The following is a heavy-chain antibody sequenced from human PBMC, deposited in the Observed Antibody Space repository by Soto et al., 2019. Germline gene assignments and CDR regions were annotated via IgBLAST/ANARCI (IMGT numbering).Heavy chain of an antibody. V-gene: IGHV3-33*06. CDR3: AKRTCSSTSCYVELDFYDY. D-gene: IGHD2-2*01. CDR2: IWYDGSNK. Sequence: PGGSLRLSCAASGFTFSSYGMHWVRQAPGKGLEWVSVIWYDGSNKYYADSVKGRFTISRDNSKNTLYLQMNSLRAEDTAVYYCAKRTCSSTSCYVELDFYDYWGQGTLVTVSS. J-gene: IGHJ4*02. CDR1: GFTFSSYG.